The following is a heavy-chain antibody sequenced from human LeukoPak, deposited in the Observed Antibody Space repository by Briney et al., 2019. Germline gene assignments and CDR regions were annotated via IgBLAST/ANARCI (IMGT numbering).Heavy chain of an antibody. V-gene: IGHV1-18*01. CDR1: GYTFTSYG. Sequence: VASVKVSCKASGYTFTSYGISWVRQAPGQGLEWMGWISAYNGNTNYAQKLQGRVTMTTDTSTSTAYKELRSLRSDDTAVYYCARSMITFGGVIVINPFDYWGQGTLVTVSS. J-gene: IGHJ4*02. D-gene: IGHD3-16*02. CDR2: ISAYNGNT. CDR3: ARSMITFGGVIVINPFDY.